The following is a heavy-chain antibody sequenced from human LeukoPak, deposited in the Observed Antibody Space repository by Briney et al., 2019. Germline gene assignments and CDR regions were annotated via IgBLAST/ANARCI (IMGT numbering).Heavy chain of an antibody. V-gene: IGHV1-3*01. Sequence: ASVKVSCKASGYTFTSYAMHWVRQAPGQRLEWMGWINAGNGNTKYSQEFQGRVTITRDTSISTAYMELSRLRSDDTAVYYCARGRIMITFGGVIVPNWFDPWGQGTLVTVSS. D-gene: IGHD3-16*02. CDR3: ARGRIMITFGGVIVPNWFDP. CDR1: GYTFTSYA. J-gene: IGHJ5*02. CDR2: INAGNGNT.